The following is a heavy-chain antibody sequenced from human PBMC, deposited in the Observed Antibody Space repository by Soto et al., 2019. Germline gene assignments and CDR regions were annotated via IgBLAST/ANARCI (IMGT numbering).Heavy chain of an antibody. J-gene: IGHJ5*02. V-gene: IGHV4-4*07. CDR2: IYATGTT. Sequence: PSETLSLTCTVSGASISGFYWSWIRKSAGKGLEWIGRIYATGTTDYNPSLKSRVMMSVDTSKKQFSLKLRTVTAADTAVYYCVRDGTKTLRDWFDPWGQGISVTVSS. D-gene: IGHD1-1*01. CDR1: GASISGFY. CDR3: VRDGTKTLRDWFDP.